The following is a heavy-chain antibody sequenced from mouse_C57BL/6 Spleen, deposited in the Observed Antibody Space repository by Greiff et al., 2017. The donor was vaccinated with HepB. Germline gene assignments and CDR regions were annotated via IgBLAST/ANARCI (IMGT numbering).Heavy chain of an antibody. J-gene: IGHJ1*03. Sequence: VQLKESGPELVKPGASVKISCKASGYAFSSSWMNWVKQRPGKGLEWIGRIYPGDGDTNYNGKFKGKATLTADKSSSTAYMQLSSLTSEDSAVYFCARDGSSYGWYFDVWGTGTTVTVSS. CDR3: ARDGSSYGWYFDV. V-gene: IGHV1-82*01. CDR2: IYPGDGDT. D-gene: IGHD1-1*01. CDR1: GYAFSSSW.